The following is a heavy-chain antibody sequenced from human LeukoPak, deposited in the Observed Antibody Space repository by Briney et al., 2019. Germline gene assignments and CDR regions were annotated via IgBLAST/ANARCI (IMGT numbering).Heavy chain of an antibody. CDR1: GGSISSGSYY. V-gene: IGHV4-61*09. J-gene: IGHJ5*02. D-gene: IGHD6-6*01. CDR2: INHSGST. CDR3: ARVNLLLGYSSSSGRRGANWFDP. Sequence: SQTLSLTCTVSGGSISSGSYYWSWIRQPAGKGLEWIGEINHSGSTNYNPSLKSRVTISVDTSKNQFSLKLSSVTAADTAVYYCARVNLLLGYSSSSGRRGANWFDPWGQGTLVTVSS.